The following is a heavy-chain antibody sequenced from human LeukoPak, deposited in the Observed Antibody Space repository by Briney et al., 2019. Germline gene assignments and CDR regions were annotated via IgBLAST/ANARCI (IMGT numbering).Heavy chain of an antibody. Sequence: GGSLRLSCAASGFTFDDYAMYWVRQAPGKGLEWVSGISWNSGSIGYADSVKGRFTISRDNAKNSLYLQMNSLRAEDTALYYCAKDDGSHRPVVVAAFDYWGQGTLVTVSS. CDR2: ISWNSGSI. D-gene: IGHD2-15*01. V-gene: IGHV3-9*01. CDR3: AKDDGSHRPVVVAAFDY. CDR1: GFTFDDYA. J-gene: IGHJ4*02.